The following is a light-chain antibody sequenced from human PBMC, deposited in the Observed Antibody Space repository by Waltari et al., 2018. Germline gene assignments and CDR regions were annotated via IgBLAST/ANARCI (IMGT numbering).Light chain of an antibody. J-gene: IGKJ1*01. Sequence: EIVMTQSPATLSVSPGERATLSCRASQSVRSNLAWYQQKPGQAPRLLLRGASTRATGVPARFSGSGSGTEFTLTISSLQSEDFAVYYCQQYNNWPPWTFGQGTKVEIK. V-gene: IGKV3-15*01. CDR3: QQYNNWPPWT. CDR1: QSVRSN. CDR2: GAS.